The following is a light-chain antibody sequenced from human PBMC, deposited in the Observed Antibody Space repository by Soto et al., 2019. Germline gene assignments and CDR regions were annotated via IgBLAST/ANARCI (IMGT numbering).Light chain of an antibody. CDR2: AAS. V-gene: IGKV3-15*01. CDR3: QQYNKWPRT. J-gene: IGKJ3*01. CDR1: QSVNND. Sequence: EIVMTQSPATLSVSPGESATLSCRASQSVNNDLVWYQQTPGQAPRLLIYAASTRATGIPARFRGSGSGTEFTLTISSLQSEDFAVYYCQQYNKWPRTFGPGNTVDVK.